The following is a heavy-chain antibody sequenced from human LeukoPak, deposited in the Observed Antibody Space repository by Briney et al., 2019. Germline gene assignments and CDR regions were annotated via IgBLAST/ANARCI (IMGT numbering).Heavy chain of an antibody. CDR1: GYTFTGYY. Sequence: VASVKVSCKASGYTFTGYYMHWVRQAPGQGLEWMGWINPNSGGTNYAQKFQGRVTMTRDTSISTAYMELSRLRSDDTAVYYCARVGLYSSSWYLTSWGQGTLVTVSS. CDR2: INPNSGGT. CDR3: ARVGLYSSSWYLTS. D-gene: IGHD6-13*01. J-gene: IGHJ4*02. V-gene: IGHV1-2*02.